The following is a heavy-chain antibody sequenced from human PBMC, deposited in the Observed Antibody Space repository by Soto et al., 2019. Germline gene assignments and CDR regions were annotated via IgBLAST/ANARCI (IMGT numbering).Heavy chain of an antibody. V-gene: IGHV3-48*02. CDR2: ISYSSGTI. D-gene: IGHD6-13*01. J-gene: IGHJ5*02. CDR3: ARDNGIAGSLDP. CDR1: GFTVSTDS. Sequence: PGGSLRLSCAASGFTVSTDSRIWVRQATGKGLEWVSYISYSSGTIYYADSVTGRFAISRDNAKNSLYLQVNSLRDEDAAVYYCARDNGIAGSLDPLFQRTLVTDS.